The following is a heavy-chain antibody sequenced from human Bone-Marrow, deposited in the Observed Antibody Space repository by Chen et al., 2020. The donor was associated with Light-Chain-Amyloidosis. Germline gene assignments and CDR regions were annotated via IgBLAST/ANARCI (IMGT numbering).Heavy chain of an antibody. J-gene: IGHJ3*01. V-gene: IGHV1-2*02. Sequence: QVQVVQSGAEVKKPGASVRVSCKASGYSFTYYYMHWVRQAPGQGLEWVGWINPNSGGTHYAQKFQGRVTMTRDTSIGTAYMELKKLTSDDTGVYYCARESWQTSPDSFDLWGQGTRVTVSS. CDR2: INPNSGGT. CDR1: GYSFTYYY. CDR3: ARESWQTSPDSFDL.